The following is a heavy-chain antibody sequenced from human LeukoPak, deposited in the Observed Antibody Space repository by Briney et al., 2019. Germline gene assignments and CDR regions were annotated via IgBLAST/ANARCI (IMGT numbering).Heavy chain of an antibody. CDR3: ARQGRCSGGSCYRGYYFDY. D-gene: IGHD2-15*01. J-gene: IGHJ4*02. Sequence: KPSETLSLTCTVSGGSISSSSYYWGWIRQPPGKRLEWIGSIYYSGSTYYNPSLKSRVTISVDTSKNQFSLKLSSVTAADTAVYYCARQGRCSGGSCYRGYYFDYWGPGTPVTVSS. V-gene: IGHV4-39*01. CDR1: GGSISSSSYY. CDR2: IYYSGST.